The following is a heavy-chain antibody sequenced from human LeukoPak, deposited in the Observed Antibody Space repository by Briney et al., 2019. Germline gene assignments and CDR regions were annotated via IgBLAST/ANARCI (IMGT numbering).Heavy chain of an antibody. CDR3: AKATGYLL. D-gene: IGHD1-14*01. J-gene: IGHJ4*02. V-gene: IGHV3-23*01. CDR2: ISNSGGTT. Sequence: GGSLRLSCAASGFTFSSYAMSWVRQAPGKGMEWVSTISNSGGTTYYADSVKGRFTISRDDSENTLYLQMNSLRAEDTAVYYCAKATGYLLWGQGTLVTVSS. CDR1: GFTFSSYA.